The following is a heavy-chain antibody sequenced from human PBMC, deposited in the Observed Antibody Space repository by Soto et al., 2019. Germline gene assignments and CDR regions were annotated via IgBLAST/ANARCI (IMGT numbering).Heavy chain of an antibody. CDR1: GGSVSSGSYY. J-gene: IGHJ5*02. V-gene: IGHV4-61*01. D-gene: IGHD2-2*01. CDR2: IYYSGST. CDR3: ARDWGYCSSTSCPNWFDP. Sequence: SETLSLTCTVSGGSVSSGSYYWSWIRQPPGKGLEWIGYIYYSGSTNYNPSLKSRVTISVDTSKNQFSLKLSSVTAADTAVYYCARDWGYCSSTSCPNWFDPWGQGTLVTVSS.